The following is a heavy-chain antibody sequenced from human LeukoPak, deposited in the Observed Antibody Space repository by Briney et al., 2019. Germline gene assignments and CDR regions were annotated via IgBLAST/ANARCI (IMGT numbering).Heavy chain of an antibody. V-gene: IGHV1-46*01. CDR1: GYTFTSYY. J-gene: IGHJ6*02. CDR3: ARVSGSYSTYYYGMDV. CDR2: INPSGGST. Sequence: ASVKVSCKASGYTFTSYYMHWVRQAPGQGLEWMGIINPSGGSTSYAQKFQGRVTMTRDTSTSTVYMELSSLRSEDTAVYYCARVSGSYSTYYYGMDVWGQGTTVTASS. D-gene: IGHD3-10*01.